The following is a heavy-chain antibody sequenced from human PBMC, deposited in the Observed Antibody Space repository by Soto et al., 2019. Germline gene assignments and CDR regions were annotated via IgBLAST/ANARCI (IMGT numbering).Heavy chain of an antibody. Sequence: QVQLVQSGPEVKKPGASVKVSCKASGYTFTSYGISWVRQVPGQGLEWMGWISGYNGNTDYGERFQGRATMTTDTSTSTAYMELRSLTSDDTAVYYCARGVYSSSWHGENYWGQGTLVTVS. V-gene: IGHV1-18*01. CDR3: ARGVYSSSWHGENY. CDR1: GYTFTSYG. J-gene: IGHJ4*02. CDR2: ISGYNGNT. D-gene: IGHD6-13*01.